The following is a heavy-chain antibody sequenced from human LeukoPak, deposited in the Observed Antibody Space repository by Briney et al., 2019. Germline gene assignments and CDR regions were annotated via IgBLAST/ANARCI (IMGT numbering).Heavy chain of an antibody. CDR3: ASFRFVEWLLSPPNAFDI. CDR2: ISYGGSNK. D-gene: IGHD3-3*01. J-gene: IGHJ3*02. CDR1: RFTFSSYA. V-gene: IGHV3-30-3*01. Sequence: TGGSVTLSCAACRFTFSSYAMLWLRQARGKGLEWVAVISYGGSNKYYGDSVKGRFTISRDNSKNTLYLQMNSLRAEDTAVYYCASFRFVEWLLSPPNAFDIWGQGTMVTVSS.